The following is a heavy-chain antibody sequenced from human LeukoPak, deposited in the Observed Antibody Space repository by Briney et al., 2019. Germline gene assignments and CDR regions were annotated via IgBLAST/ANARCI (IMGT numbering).Heavy chain of an antibody. CDR1: GGSISSSSYY. J-gene: IGHJ5*02. D-gene: IGHD3-3*01. V-gene: IGHV4-39*01. CDR3: ARPSFWDDQFDP. Sequence: KPSETLSLTCTVSGGSISSSSYYWGWIRQPPGKGLEWIGTIYYSGSTYYNPSLRSRVTISVDTSKNQFSLKLSSVTAADTAVYYCARPSFWDDQFDPWGQGTLVTVSS. CDR2: IYYSGST.